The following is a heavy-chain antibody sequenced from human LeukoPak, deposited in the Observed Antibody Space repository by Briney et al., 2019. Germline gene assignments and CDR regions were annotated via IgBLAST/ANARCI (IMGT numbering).Heavy chain of an antibody. Sequence: GASVKVSCKASGYTFTSYYMHWVRQAPGQGLEWMGWISGYNGNTNYAQNLQGRVTMTTDTSTSTAYMELRSLRSDDTAVYYCARATLWGAFDIWGQGTIVTVSS. CDR1: GYTFTSYY. CDR3: ARATLWGAFDI. V-gene: IGHV1-18*04. J-gene: IGHJ3*02. D-gene: IGHD2/OR15-2a*01. CDR2: ISGYNGNT.